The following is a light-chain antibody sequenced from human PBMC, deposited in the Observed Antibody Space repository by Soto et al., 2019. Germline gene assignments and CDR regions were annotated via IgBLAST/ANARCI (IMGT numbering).Light chain of an antibody. CDR2: AAS. J-gene: IGKJ5*01. CDR1: QSIRNY. Sequence: DIQMTQSPSSLSASVGDRVTITCRASQSIRNYLNWYQQKQGKAPKLLIYAASSLQSGVPARFSGSGSGTDFTLTISSLQPEDFATYYCQQYNSYPITFGQGTRLEIK. V-gene: IGKV1-39*01. CDR3: QQYNSYPIT.